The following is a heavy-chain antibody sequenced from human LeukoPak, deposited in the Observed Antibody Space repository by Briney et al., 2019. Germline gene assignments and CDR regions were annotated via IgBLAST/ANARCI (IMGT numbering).Heavy chain of an antibody. J-gene: IGHJ4*02. Sequence: GGSLRLSCAASGFTFSAYGMSWVRQSPGKGLVWVSLITGNGNSTIYADSVKGRFTISRDNPKNTLYLQMNSLRPEDTAVYYCVSSGGSVWGQGTLVIVSS. CDR1: GFTFSAYG. D-gene: IGHD2-15*01. V-gene: IGHV3-74*01. CDR2: ITGNGNST. CDR3: VSSGGSV.